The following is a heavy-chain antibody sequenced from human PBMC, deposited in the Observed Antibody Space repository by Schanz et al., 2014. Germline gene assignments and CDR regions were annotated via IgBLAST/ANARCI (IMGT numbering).Heavy chain of an antibody. D-gene: IGHD3-22*01. CDR2: IRYDGSSK. CDR3: AKEDRNHNSDYVY. Sequence: QVQLVQSGGGVVQPGGSLRLSCAASGFTFTSYSMHWVRQAPGRGLEWVAFIRYDGSSKYYADSVRGRFTISRDDPKNTLYLQMNSLRPEDTAVYYCAKEDRNHNSDYVYWGQGTLVTVSS. J-gene: IGHJ4*02. CDR1: GFTFTSYS. V-gene: IGHV3-30*02.